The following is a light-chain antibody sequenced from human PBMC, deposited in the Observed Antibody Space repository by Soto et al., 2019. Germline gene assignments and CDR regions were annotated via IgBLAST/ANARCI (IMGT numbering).Light chain of an antibody. CDR3: QQANSFPLT. V-gene: IGKV1D-12*01. CDR2: DAS. J-gene: IGKJ4*01. Sequence: DIQFTQSPSSVSASLVDRVTITCRASQGISSWLVFYQHKLGKAPNLLIYDASTLQIGVPSRFSGSGSGTDFTLTISSLQPEDFATYYCQQANSFPLTFGGGTKVDNK. CDR1: QGISSW.